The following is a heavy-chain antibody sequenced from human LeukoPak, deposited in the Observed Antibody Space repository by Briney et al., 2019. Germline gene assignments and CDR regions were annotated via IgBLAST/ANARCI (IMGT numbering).Heavy chain of an antibody. Sequence: ASVMVSCKASGYTFTGYYMHWVRQAPGQRLEWMGRINPNNGGTNYAQKFQGRVTMTGDTSISTAYMELSSLGSDDTAVYYCTRESGSYHGNDYWGQGTLVTVSS. V-gene: IGHV1-2*06. CDR2: INPNNGGT. J-gene: IGHJ4*02. D-gene: IGHD1-26*01. CDR3: TRESGSYHGNDY. CDR1: GYTFTGYY.